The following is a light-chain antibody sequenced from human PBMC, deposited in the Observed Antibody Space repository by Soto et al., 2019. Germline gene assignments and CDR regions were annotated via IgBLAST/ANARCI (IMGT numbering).Light chain of an antibody. CDR2: GAS. Sequence: DIQMTQSPSSLSASVGDRVTITCRASQNINSYINWYQHKPGKAPKVLIYGASSLQSAVPPRFSGSGSGTDFTLTITSLQAEDIATYYCQQSYSPAYTFGQGTKLEIK. V-gene: IGKV1-39*01. J-gene: IGKJ2*01. CDR1: QNINSY. CDR3: QQSYSPAYT.